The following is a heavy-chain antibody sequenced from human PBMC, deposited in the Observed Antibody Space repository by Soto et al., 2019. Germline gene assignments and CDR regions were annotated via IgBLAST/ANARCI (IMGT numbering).Heavy chain of an antibody. J-gene: IGHJ4*02. CDR1: GYSFTSYW. CDR2: INPSDSYT. Sequence: GESLKISCQGSGYSFTSYWIGWVRQRPGKGLEWMGRINPSDSYTTYSPSFQGHVTISTDKSFSTAYLQWSGLKASDTAMYYCARLGYCTGTSCYTFDSWGQGALVTVSS. CDR3: ARLGYCTGTSCYTFDS. V-gene: IGHV5-10-1*01. D-gene: IGHD2-2*02.